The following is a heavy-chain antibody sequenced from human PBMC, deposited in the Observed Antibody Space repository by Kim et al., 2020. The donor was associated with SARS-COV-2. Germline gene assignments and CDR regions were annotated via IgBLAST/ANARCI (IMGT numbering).Heavy chain of an antibody. V-gene: IGHV4-39*01. CDR1: GGSISSSSYY. CDR3: ARTSRDIWFGELTDAFDI. J-gene: IGHJ3*02. CDR2: IYYSGST. D-gene: IGHD3-10*01. Sequence: SETLSLTCTVSGGSISSSSYYWGWIRQPPGKGLEWIGSIYYSGSTYYNPSLKSRVTISVDTSKNQFSLKLSSVTAADTAVYYCARTSRDIWFGELTDAFDIWGQGTMVTVSS.